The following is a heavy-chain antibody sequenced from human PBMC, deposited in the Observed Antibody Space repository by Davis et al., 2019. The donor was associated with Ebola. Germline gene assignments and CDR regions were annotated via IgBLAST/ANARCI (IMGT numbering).Heavy chain of an antibody. D-gene: IGHD6-19*01. V-gene: IGHV1-69*04. CDR3: ARASFGYNSGWYADY. CDR2: IIPILGIA. Sequence: AASVKVSCKASGYTFTGYYMHWVRQAPGQGLEWMGRIIPILGIANYAQKFQGRVTITADKSTSTVYLDLTSLRSDDTAVFYCARASFGYNSGWYADYWGPGSLVTVSS. J-gene: IGHJ4*02. CDR1: GYTFTGYY.